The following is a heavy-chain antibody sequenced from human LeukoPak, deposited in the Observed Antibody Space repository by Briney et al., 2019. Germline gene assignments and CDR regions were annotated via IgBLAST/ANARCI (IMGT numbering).Heavy chain of an antibody. V-gene: IGHV3-23*01. CDR3: AKDGYSGNYYYYYGMDV. CDR2: ISGSGGST. D-gene: IGHD1-26*01. J-gene: IGHJ6*02. Sequence: GGSLRLSCAASGFTFSTYAMTWVRRAPGRGLEWVSAISGSGGSTYYADSVKGRFTISRDNSKNTLSLEMNSLRAEDTAVYYCAKDGYSGNYYYYYGMDVWGQGTTVTVSS. CDR1: GFTFSTYA.